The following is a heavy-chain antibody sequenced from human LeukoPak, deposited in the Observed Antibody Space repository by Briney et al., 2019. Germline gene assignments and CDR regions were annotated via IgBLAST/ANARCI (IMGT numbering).Heavy chain of an antibody. CDR1: GGSVSSGSYY. Sequence: SETLSLTCTVSGGSVSSGSYYWSWIRQSPGKGLEWIGYIYYSGSTNYNPSLKSRVTISVDTSKNQFSLKLSSVTAADTAVYYCARVPSPGGWFDPWGQGTLVTVSS. CDR2: IYYSGST. D-gene: IGHD1-14*01. CDR3: ARVPSPGGWFDP. J-gene: IGHJ5*02. V-gene: IGHV4-61*01.